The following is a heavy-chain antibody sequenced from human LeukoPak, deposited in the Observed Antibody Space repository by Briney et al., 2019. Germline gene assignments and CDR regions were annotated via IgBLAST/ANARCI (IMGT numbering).Heavy chain of an antibody. V-gene: IGHV4-61*05. CDR2: IYYSGST. J-gene: IGHJ4*02. CDR3: ARGRDVDTAMVFLLDY. Sequence: ASETLSLTCTVSGGSISSSSYYWGWIRQPPGKGLEWIGYIYYSGSTNYNPSLKSRVTISVDTPKNQFSLKLSSVTAADTAVYYCARGRDVDTAMVFLLDYWGQGTLVTVSS. D-gene: IGHD5-18*01. CDR1: GGSISSSSYY.